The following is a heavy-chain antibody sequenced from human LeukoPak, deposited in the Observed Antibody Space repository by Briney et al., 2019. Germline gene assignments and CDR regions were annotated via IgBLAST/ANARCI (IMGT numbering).Heavy chain of an antibody. Sequence: HPGGSLRLSCAASGFTLNIYAMNWVRQAPGKGLDWVSSLTGSGRDTYYTDSVKGRFTISRDNSKNTLYLQMNSLRPDDTAVYYCAKIVATDPIDFWGQGTLVTVSS. CDR2: LTGSGRDT. D-gene: IGHD3-22*01. J-gene: IGHJ4*02. CDR1: GFTLNIYA. V-gene: IGHV3-23*01. CDR3: AKIVATDPIDF.